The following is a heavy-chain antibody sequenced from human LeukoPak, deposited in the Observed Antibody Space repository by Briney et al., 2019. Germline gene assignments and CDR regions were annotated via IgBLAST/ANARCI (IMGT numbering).Heavy chain of an antibody. J-gene: IGHJ4*02. V-gene: IGHV4-59*01. Sequence: PSEALSLTCTVSGGSISSYYWSWIRQPPGKGLEWIGYIYYSGSTNYNPSLKSRVTISVDTSKDQFSLKLSSVTAADTAVYYCARLKRLKGVAATRGFDYWGQGTLVTVSS. CDR1: GGSISSYY. CDR3: ARLKRLKGVAATRGFDY. CDR2: IYYSGST. D-gene: IGHD2-15*01.